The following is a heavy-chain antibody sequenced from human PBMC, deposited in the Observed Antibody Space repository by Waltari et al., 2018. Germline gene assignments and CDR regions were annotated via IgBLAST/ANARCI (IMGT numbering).Heavy chain of an antibody. CDR3: ARDFSHNGMDV. CDR2: MSNSGNRK. CDR1: GFTFSDWY. Sequence: QVQLVESGGGWVKPGGSLRLSCAASGFTFSDWYLTWIRQAPGKGLEYISYMSNSGNRKLYADSVRGRFTVSRDHASNSVYLQMDSLRSEDTAVYYCARDFSHNGMDVWGQGTTVSVSS. J-gene: IGHJ6*02. V-gene: IGHV3-11*01.